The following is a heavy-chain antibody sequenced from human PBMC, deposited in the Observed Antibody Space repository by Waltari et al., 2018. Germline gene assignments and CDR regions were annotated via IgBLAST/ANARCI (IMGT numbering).Heavy chain of an antibody. D-gene: IGHD6-13*01. CDR3: ARVEQQLDPLDAFDI. V-gene: IGHV1-2*02. CDR1: GYPFTGYS. Sequence: QVQLVQSGAEVKKPGASVKVSGKASGYPFTGYSMHWVRPGPGQGLEWMGWINPNSGGTNYAQKFQGRVTMTRDTSISTAYMELSRLRSDDTAVYYCARVEQQLDPLDAFDIWGQGTMVTVSS. CDR2: INPNSGGT. J-gene: IGHJ3*02.